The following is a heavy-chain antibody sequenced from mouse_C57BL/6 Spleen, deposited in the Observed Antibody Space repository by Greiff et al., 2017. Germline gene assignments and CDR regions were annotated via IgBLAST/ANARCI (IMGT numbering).Heavy chain of an antibody. CDR1: GYTFTDYE. CDR3: TRGGITGTPLFDY. V-gene: IGHV1-15*01. D-gene: IGHD4-1*01. Sequence: VQLQQSGAELVRPGASVTLSCKASGYTFTDYEMHWVKQTPVHGLEWIGAIDPETGGTAYNQKFKGKAILTADKSSSTAYMELRSLTSEDSAVXYCTRGGITGTPLFDYWGQGTTLTVSS. CDR2: IDPETGGT. J-gene: IGHJ2*01.